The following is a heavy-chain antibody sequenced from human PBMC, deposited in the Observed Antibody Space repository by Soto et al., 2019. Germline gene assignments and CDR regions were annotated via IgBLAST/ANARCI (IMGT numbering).Heavy chain of an antibody. J-gene: IGHJ2*01. V-gene: IGHV3-30-3*02. CDR2: ISYDERTK. Sequence: GGSLRLSCSVSGFTFNTHSIHWVRQVPGKGLEWVAVISYDERTKFYADSVKGRFTISRDNSENSVYLQMNFPRPDDTAVYYCAKEWQYYSSSGLWYFDLWGRGALVTVSS. CDR1: GFTFNTHS. CDR3: AKEWQYYSSSGLWYFDL. D-gene: IGHD6-6*01.